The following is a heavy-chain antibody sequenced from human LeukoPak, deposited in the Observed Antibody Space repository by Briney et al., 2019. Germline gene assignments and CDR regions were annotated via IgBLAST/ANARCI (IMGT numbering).Heavy chain of an antibody. J-gene: IGHJ4*02. D-gene: IGHD6-13*01. CDR3: AKDKGYKSSSWYFDY. CDR1: GFTFDDYA. V-gene: IGHV3-9*03. CDR2: ISWNSGSI. Sequence: HPGRSLRVSCAASGFTFDDYAMHWVRQAPGKGLEWVSGISWNSGSIGYADSVKGRFTISRDNAKNSLYLQMNSLRAEDMALYYCAKDKGYKSSSWYFDYWGQGTLVTVSS.